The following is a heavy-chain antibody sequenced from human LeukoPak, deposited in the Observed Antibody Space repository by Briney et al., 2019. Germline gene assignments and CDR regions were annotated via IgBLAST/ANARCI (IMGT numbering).Heavy chain of an antibody. CDR3: ARRITMIAMGYWFDP. CDR1: GYTFTRYG. Sequence: ASVKVSCKASGYTFTRYGISWVRQAPGQGLEWMGWISAYNGNTNYAQKLQGRVTMTTDTSASTAYMELRSLRSDDTAVYYCARRITMIAMGYWFDPWGQGTLVTVSS. D-gene: IGHD3-22*01. J-gene: IGHJ5*02. CDR2: ISAYNGNT. V-gene: IGHV1-18*01.